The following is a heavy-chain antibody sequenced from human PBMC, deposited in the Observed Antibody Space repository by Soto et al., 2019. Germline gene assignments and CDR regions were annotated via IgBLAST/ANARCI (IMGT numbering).Heavy chain of an antibody. CDR1: GFTFSSYG. CDR2: IWYDGSNK. D-gene: IGHD1-26*01. CDR3: AREDNSGSYSHRFDY. Sequence: QVQLVESGGGVVQPGRSLRLSCAASGFTFSSYGMHWVRQAPGKGLEWVAVIWYDGSNKYYADSVKGRFIISRDNSKNTLYLQMNSLRAEDTAVYYCAREDNSGSYSHRFDYWGQGTLVTVSS. J-gene: IGHJ4*02. V-gene: IGHV3-33*01.